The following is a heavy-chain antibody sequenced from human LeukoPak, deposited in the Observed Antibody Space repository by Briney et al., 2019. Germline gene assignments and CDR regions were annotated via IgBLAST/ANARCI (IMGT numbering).Heavy chain of an antibody. D-gene: IGHD2-2*01. J-gene: IGHJ5*02. CDR1: GFTFSSYG. Sequence: SGGTLRLSCAASGFTFSSYGMSWVRQAPGKGLEWVSAISGSGGSTYYADSVKGRSTISRDNSKNTLYLQMNSLRAEDTAVYYCAKAVVPAAIHWFDPWGQGTLVTVSS. CDR3: AKAVVPAAIHWFDP. V-gene: IGHV3-23*01. CDR2: ISGSGGST.